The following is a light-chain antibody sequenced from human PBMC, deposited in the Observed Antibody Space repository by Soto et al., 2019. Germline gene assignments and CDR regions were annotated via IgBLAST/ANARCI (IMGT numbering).Light chain of an antibody. V-gene: IGKV3-15*01. CDR2: GAS. CDR3: QQYNNWPPKTT. Sequence: EIVMTQSPATLSVSPGERATLSCRASQSVSSNLAWYQQKPGQAPRLLIYGASTRATCIPARFSGSVSGTEFTLTISSLQSEDFAFYYCQQYNNWPPKTTFGQGTKVEIK. J-gene: IGKJ1*01. CDR1: QSVSSN.